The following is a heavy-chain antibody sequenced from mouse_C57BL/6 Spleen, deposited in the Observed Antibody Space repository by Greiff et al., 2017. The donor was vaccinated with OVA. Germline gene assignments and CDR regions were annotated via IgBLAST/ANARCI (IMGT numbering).Heavy chain of an antibody. CDR3: ADQEAMDY. V-gene: IGHV2-9-1*01. CDR2: IWAGGGT. CDR1: GFSLTSYA. Sequence: VQLVESGAGLVAPSQCLSISCTVSGFSLTSYAISWVRQPPGKGLEWLGVIWAGGGTNYNSALKARLNINTDNTKSQVFLKMNSLQTDDTDMYYCADQEAMDYWGQGTSVTVSS. J-gene: IGHJ4*01.